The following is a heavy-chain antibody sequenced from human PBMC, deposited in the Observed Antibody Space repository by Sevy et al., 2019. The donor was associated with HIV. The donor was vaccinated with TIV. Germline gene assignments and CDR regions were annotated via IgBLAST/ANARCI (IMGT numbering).Heavy chain of an antibody. CDR3: ARAVISDWYQSFDY. CDR2: IWFDGSNK. CDR1: GFTFSTYG. Sequence: GGSLRLSCAASGFTFSTYGMHWVRQAPGKGLEWAALIWFDGSNKYYADSVKGRFTISRDNAKNTLYLQMGSLRAEDTAVYYCARAVISDWYQSFDYWGQGTLVTVSS. D-gene: IGHD6-19*01. J-gene: IGHJ4*02. V-gene: IGHV3-33*01.